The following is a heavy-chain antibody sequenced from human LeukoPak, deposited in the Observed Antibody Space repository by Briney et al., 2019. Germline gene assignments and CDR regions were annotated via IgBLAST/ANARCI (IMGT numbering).Heavy chain of an antibody. V-gene: IGHV4-39*01. CDR2: IYYSGST. CDR1: GDSIGTYY. J-gene: IGHJ4*02. D-gene: IGHD1/OR15-1a*01. CDR3: ARQGNKVPNHQTYYFDY. Sequence: SETLSLACTVSGDSIGTYYWGWIRQPPGKGLEWIGSIYYSGSTYYNPSLKSRVTISVDTSKNQFSLKLSSVTAADTAVYYCARQGNKVPNHQTYYFDYWGQGTLVTVSS.